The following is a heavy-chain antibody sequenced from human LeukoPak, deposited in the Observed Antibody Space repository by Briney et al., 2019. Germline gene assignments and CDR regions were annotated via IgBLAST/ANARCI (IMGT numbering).Heavy chain of an antibody. CDR2: IRYDGSNK. Sequence: AGGSLRLSCAASGFTFSSYGMHWVRQAPGKGLEWVAFIRYDGSNKYYADSVKGRFTISRDNSKNTLYLQMNSLRAEDTAVYYCAREGDYDSESWGQGTLVTVSS. CDR3: AREGDYDSES. D-gene: IGHD3-22*01. J-gene: IGHJ5*02. V-gene: IGHV3-30*02. CDR1: GFTFSSYG.